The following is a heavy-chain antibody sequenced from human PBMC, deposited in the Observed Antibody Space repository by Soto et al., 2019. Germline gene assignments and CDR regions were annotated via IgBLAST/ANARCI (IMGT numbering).Heavy chain of an antibody. CDR1: GFTFSSYV. J-gene: IGHJ5*02. CDR3: AKEMGDYYDSSGSWFDP. V-gene: IGHV3-23*01. Sequence: EVQLLESGGGLVQPGGSLRLSCAGSGFTFSSYVMSCVRQAPGKGLEWVSGISGSGDNTYYADSVKGRFTISRDNSKNTLFLQMNSLRAEDTALYFCAKEMGDYYDSSGSWFDPWGQGTLVTVSS. CDR2: ISGSGDNT. D-gene: IGHD3-22*01.